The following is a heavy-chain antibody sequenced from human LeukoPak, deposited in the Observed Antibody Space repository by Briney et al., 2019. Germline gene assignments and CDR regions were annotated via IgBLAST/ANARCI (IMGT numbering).Heavy chain of an antibody. J-gene: IGHJ3*02. CDR1: GYSFTSYW. CDR3: ARYSGYDWEYAFDI. V-gene: IGHV5-51*01. Sequence: GEYLKIYCQGSGYSFTSYWIGWVRQMPGKGLEWMGVIYPGDSDPRYSPSFQGQFTISADESISTAYLQWSSLKASDTAMYYCARYSGYDWEYAFDIWGQGTMVTVSS. CDR2: IYPGDSDP. D-gene: IGHD5-12*01.